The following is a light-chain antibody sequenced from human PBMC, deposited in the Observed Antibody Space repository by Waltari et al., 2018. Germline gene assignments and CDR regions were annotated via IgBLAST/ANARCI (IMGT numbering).Light chain of an antibody. Sequence: QSALTQPPSASGSPEQSVTISCTGTRSDVGDYVSWYHQHPGKAPKLMISEVTKRPSGVPDRFSGSKSGNTASLTVSGLQAEDEADYYCSSYAGSNNLVFGGGTKLTVL. CDR2: EVT. CDR1: RSDVGDY. V-gene: IGLV2-8*01. J-gene: IGLJ2*01. CDR3: SSYAGSNNLV.